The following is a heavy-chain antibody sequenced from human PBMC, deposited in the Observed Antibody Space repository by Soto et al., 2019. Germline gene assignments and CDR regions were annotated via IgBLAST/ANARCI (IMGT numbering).Heavy chain of an antibody. CDR3: TREGHSGSYLNDAFDV. V-gene: IGHV3-30-3*01. J-gene: IGHJ3*01. CDR2: ISYDGSNK. D-gene: IGHD1-26*01. CDR1: GFTFSSKA. Sequence: GGSLRLSCAASGFTFSSKAMHWVRQAPGKGLEWVAVISYDGSNKYYADSVKGRFTISRDNSKNTLYLQMNSLRVEDSSVYYCTREGHSGSYLNDAFDVWGQGTMVTVS.